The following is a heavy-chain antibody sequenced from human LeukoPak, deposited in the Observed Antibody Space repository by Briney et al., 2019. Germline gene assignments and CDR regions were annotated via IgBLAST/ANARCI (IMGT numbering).Heavy chain of an antibody. D-gene: IGHD1-1*01. CDR3: AAGTSGASGQYYYYYYYMDV. Sequence: ASVKVSCKASGYTFTGYDINWVRQATGQGLEWMGWMNPNSGNTGYAQKFQGRVTMTRNTSISTAYMELSSLRSEDTAVYYCAAGTSGASGQYYYYYYYMDVWGKGTTVTVSS. CDR1: GYTFTGYD. J-gene: IGHJ6*03. V-gene: IGHV1-8*01. CDR2: MNPNSGNT.